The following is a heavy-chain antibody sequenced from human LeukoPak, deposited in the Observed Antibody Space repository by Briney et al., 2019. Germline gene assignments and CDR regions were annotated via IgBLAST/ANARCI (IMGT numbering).Heavy chain of an antibody. CDR3: ARDQAARPFYYFDY. Sequence: PGGSLRLSCAASGFTFSSYAMHWVRQAPGKGLEWVAVISYDGSNKYYADSVKGRFTISRDNSKKTLYLQMNSLRAEDTAVYYCARDQAARPFYYFDYWGQGTLVTVSS. D-gene: IGHD6-6*01. J-gene: IGHJ4*02. V-gene: IGHV3-30-3*01. CDR2: ISYDGSNK. CDR1: GFTFSSYA.